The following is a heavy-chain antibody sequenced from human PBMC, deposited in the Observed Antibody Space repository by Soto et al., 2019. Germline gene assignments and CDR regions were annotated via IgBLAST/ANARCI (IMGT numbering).Heavy chain of an antibody. J-gene: IGHJ6*02. Sequence: PGGSLRLSCAASGFTFSSYDMHWVRQATGKGLEWVSAIGTAGDTYYPGSVKGRFTISRENAKNSLYLQMNSLRAGDTAVYYCARVAPGDYYYGMDVWGQGTTVTVSS. CDR2: IGTAGDT. CDR3: ARVAPGDYYYGMDV. CDR1: GFTFSSYD. V-gene: IGHV3-13*04. D-gene: IGHD2-21*01.